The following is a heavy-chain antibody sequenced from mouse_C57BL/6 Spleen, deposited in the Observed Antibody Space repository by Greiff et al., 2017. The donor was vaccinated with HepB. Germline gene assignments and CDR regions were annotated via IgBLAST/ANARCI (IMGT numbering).Heavy chain of an antibody. Sequence: VQLQQSGPVLVKPGASVKMSCKASGYTFTDYYMNWVKQSHGKSLEWIGVINPYNGGTSYNQKFKGKATLTVDKSSSTAYMELNSLTSEDSAVYYCARDLFFMDYWGQGTSVTVSS. V-gene: IGHV1-19*01. CDR3: ARDLFFMDY. J-gene: IGHJ4*01. D-gene: IGHD2-3*01. CDR1: GYTFTDYY. CDR2: INPYNGGT.